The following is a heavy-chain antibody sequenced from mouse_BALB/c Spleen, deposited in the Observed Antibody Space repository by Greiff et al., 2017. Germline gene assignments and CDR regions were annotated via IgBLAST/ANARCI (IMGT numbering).Heavy chain of an antibody. J-gene: IGHJ3*01. CDR2: INPSSGYT. CDR3: ALYYSGRSFAY. V-gene: IGHV1-4*02. D-gene: IGHD1-1*01. Sequence: QVQLKQSAAELARPGASVTMSCKASGYTFTSYTMHWVKQRPGQGLEWIGYINPSSGYTEYNQKFKDKTTLTADKSSSTAYMQLSSLTSEDSAVYYCALYYSGRSFAYWGQGTLVTVSA. CDR1: GYTFTSYT.